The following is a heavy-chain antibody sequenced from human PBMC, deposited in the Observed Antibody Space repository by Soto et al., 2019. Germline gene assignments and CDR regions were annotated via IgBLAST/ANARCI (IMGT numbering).Heavy chain of an antibody. CDR2: ISSSSSYT. J-gene: IGHJ3*02. CDR3: ARTRGYSYGRDAFDI. D-gene: IGHD5-18*01. V-gene: IGHV3-11*06. CDR1: GSTFSDYY. Sequence: PGGSLRLSCAASGSTFSDYYMSWIRQAPGKGLEWVSYISSSSSYTNYADSVKGRFTISRDNAKNSLYLQMNSLRAEDTAVYYCARTRGYSYGRDAFDIWGQGTMVTVSS.